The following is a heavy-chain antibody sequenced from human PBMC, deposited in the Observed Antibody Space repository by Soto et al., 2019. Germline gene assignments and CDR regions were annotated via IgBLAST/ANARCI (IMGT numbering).Heavy chain of an antibody. CDR1: GFTFSSYA. Sequence: PGGSLRLSCAASGFTFSSYAMHWVRQAPGKGLEWVAVISYDGSNKYYADSVKGRFTISRDNSKNTLYLQMNSLRAEDTAVYYCASIRYNWNFIDYWGQGTLVTVSS. V-gene: IGHV3-30-3*01. D-gene: IGHD1-7*01. J-gene: IGHJ4*02. CDR3: ASIRYNWNFIDY. CDR2: ISYDGSNK.